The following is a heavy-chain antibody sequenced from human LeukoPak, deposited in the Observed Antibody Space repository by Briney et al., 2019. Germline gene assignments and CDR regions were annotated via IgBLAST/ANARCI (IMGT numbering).Heavy chain of an antibody. CDR3: ARDPEIAVAEGDFDY. CDR2: ISSSSSYI. Sequence: GGSLRLSCAASGFTFSSYSMNWVRQAPGKGLEWVSSISSSSSYIYYADSVKGRFTISRDNAKNSLYLQMNSLRVEDTAVYYCARDPEIAVAEGDFDYWGQGTLVTVSS. V-gene: IGHV3-21*01. D-gene: IGHD6-19*01. J-gene: IGHJ4*02. CDR1: GFTFSSYS.